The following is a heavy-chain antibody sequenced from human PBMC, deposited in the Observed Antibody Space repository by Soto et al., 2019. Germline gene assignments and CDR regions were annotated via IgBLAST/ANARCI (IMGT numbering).Heavy chain of an antibody. Sequence: PGGSLRLSCAASGFTSWDYDMSWIRQAPGKGLEWVSYISRSGNTMYYGDYVKGRFTISRDNAENSVFLQMISLRAEGTAVYYCVREGRSSTSCNTGCAFDIWGQGTMVTVSS. V-gene: IGHV3-11*01. CDR3: VREGRSSTSCNTGCAFDI. CDR2: ISRSGNTM. CDR1: GFTSWDYD. J-gene: IGHJ3*02. D-gene: IGHD2-2*02.